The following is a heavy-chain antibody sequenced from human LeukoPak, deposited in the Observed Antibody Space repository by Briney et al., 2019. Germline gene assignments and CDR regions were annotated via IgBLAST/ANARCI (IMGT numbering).Heavy chain of an antibody. Sequence: QTGGSLRPSCAASGFTFITYSMTWVRQAPGRGLEWVSAITGSGAFTDYADSVKGRFTISRDNPKNTLYLQMNSLRAEDTAVYYCAKVEVYDSSGFDYWGQGTPVTVSS. J-gene: IGHJ4*02. V-gene: IGHV3-23*01. CDR3: AKVEVYDSSGFDY. D-gene: IGHD3-22*01. CDR2: ITGSGAFT. CDR1: GFTFITYS.